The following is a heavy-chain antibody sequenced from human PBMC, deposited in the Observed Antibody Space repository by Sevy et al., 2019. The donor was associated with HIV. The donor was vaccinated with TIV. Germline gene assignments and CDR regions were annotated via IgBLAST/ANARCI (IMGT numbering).Heavy chain of an antibody. V-gene: IGHV4-39*01. CDR1: GGSISSSSYY. CDR2: IYYSGST. D-gene: IGHD4-17*01. Sequence: SETLSLTCTVSGGSISSSSYYWGWIRQPPGKGLEWIGSIYYSGSTYYNPSLKSRVTISVDKSKNQFSLKLSSVTAADTAVYYCASSTLMTTVTSFWYWGQGTLVTVSS. J-gene: IGHJ4*02. CDR3: ASSTLMTTVTSFWY.